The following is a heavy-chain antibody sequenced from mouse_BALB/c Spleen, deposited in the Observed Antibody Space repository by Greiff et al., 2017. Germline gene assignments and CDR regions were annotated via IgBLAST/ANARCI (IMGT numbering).Heavy chain of an antibody. Sequence: EVQLVESGGGLVQPKGSLKLSCAASGFSFNTYAMNWVRPAPGKGLELVARIRSKSNNYATYYADSVKDRFTISRDDSQSMLYLQMNNLKTEDTAMYYCVRRGYDYTWFAYWGQGTLVTVSA. CDR1: GFSFNTYA. J-gene: IGHJ3*01. CDR3: VRRGYDYTWFAY. CDR2: IRSKSNNYAT. V-gene: IGHV10-1*02. D-gene: IGHD2-4*01.